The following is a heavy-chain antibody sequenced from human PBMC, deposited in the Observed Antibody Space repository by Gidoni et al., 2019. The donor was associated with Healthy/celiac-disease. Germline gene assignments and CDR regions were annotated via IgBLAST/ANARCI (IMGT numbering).Heavy chain of an antibody. CDR1: GGSISSGGYS. D-gene: IGHD5-18*01. Sequence: QLQLQESGSGLVKPSQTLSLTCAVSGGSISSGGYSWSWIRQPPGKGLEWIGYNYPSGSTYYNPSPKGRVTISVDRSKNQFSLKLSSVTAADTAVYYCARSNVDTAMVLFDYWGQGTLVTVSS. CDR3: ARSNVDTAMVLFDY. V-gene: IGHV4-30-2*01. J-gene: IGHJ4*02. CDR2: NYPSGST.